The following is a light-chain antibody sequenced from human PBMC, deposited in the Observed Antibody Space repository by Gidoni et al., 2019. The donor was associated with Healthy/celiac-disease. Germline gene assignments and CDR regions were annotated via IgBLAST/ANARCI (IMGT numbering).Light chain of an antibody. J-gene: IGLJ3*02. Sequence: QSALTQPASVSGSPGQSITISCTGTSSDVGGYNYVSWYQHHPGKAPKLMIYEVSNRPSGVSNRFSGSKSGNTASLTISGLQAEDEADYYCSSYTSSSLLWVFGGGTKLTVL. CDR2: EVS. CDR3: SSYTSSSLLWV. V-gene: IGLV2-14*01. CDR1: SSDVGGYNY.